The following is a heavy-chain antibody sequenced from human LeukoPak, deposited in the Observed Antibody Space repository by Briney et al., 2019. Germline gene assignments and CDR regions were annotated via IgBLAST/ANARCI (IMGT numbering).Heavy chain of an antibody. J-gene: IGHJ4*02. CDR1: GGTFSXYA. CDR3: ARERDGYNHGVFDY. D-gene: IGHD5-24*01. CDR2: IIPIFGTA. V-gene: IGHV1-69*01. Sequence: XXKAXGGTFSXYAISWVRQAPGQGLEWMGGIIPIFGTANYAQKFQGRVTITADESTSTAYMELSSLRSEDTAVYYCARERDGYNHGVFDYWGQGTLVTVSS.